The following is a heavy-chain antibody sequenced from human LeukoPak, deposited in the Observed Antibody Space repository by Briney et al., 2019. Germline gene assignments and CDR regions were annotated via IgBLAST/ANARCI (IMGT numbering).Heavy chain of an antibody. V-gene: IGHV4-59*01. CDR2: IYYSGST. CDR1: GGSISSYY. Sequence: SETLSLTCTVSGGSISSYYWSWIRQPPGKGLECIGYIYYSGSTNYNPSLKSRVTMSVDTSKNQFSLKLNSVTAADTAVYYCCGSGWFAGPFGYWGQGALVTVSS. CDR3: CGSGWFAGPFGY. J-gene: IGHJ4*02. D-gene: IGHD6-19*01.